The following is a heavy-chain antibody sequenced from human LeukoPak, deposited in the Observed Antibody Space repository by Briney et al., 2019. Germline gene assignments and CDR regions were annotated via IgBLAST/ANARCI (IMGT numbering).Heavy chain of an antibody. D-gene: IGHD6-19*01. V-gene: IGHV3-7*01. CDR1: GFSFSTYW. CDR3: AREGGSGWYSGWFDP. CDR2: IKKDGSEK. Sequence: GGSLRLSCETSGFSFSTYWMSWVRQAPGKGLEWVANIKKDGSEKKYVDSVKGRFTISRDNAKNSLYLQMNSLRAEDTAVYYCAREGGSGWYSGWFDPWGQGTLVTVSS. J-gene: IGHJ5*02.